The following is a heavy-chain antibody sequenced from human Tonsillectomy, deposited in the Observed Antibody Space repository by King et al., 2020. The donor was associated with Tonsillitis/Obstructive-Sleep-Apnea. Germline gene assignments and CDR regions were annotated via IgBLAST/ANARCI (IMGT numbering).Heavy chain of an antibody. CDR2: HNTNTGNP. CDR3: ARRYCSGGSCYLYYFDY. D-gene: IGHD2-15*01. CDR1: GYTFTSYA. J-gene: IGHJ4*02. Sequence: VQLVQSGSELKKPGASVKVSCKASGYTFTSYAMNWGRQAPGKGLEWMGVHNTNTGNPTYAQGFKGRFVFSLDTSVSTAYLQISSLKAEDTAVYYCARRYCSGGSCYLYYFDYWGQGTLVTVSS. V-gene: IGHV7-4-1*02.